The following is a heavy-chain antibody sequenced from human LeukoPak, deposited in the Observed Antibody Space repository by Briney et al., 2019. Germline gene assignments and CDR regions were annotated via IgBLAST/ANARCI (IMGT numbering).Heavy chain of an antibody. V-gene: IGHV4-39*01. CDR2: IYYSGST. Sequence: SETLSLTCTVSGGSISSSSYYWGWIRQPPGKGLEWIGSIYYSGSTYYNPSLKSRVTISVDTSKNQSSLKLRSVTAADTAVYYCARRGFGQGAFDIWGQGTMVTVSS. CDR1: GGSISSSSYY. CDR3: ARRGFGQGAFDI. D-gene: IGHD3-10*01. J-gene: IGHJ3*02.